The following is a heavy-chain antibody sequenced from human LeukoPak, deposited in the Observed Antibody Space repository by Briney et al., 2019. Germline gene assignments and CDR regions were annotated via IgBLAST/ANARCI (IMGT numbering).Heavy chain of an antibody. V-gene: IGHV3-30*04. J-gene: IGHJ4*02. CDR3: ARVSRFGELLNYYFDY. D-gene: IGHD3-10*01. CDR2: ISYDGSNK. CDR1: GFTFSSYA. Sequence: PGGSLRLSCAASGFTFSSYAMHWVRQAPGKGLEGVAVISYDGSNKYYADSVKGRFTISRDNSKNTLYLQMNSLRAEDTAVYYCARVSRFGELLNYYFDYWGQGTLVTVSS.